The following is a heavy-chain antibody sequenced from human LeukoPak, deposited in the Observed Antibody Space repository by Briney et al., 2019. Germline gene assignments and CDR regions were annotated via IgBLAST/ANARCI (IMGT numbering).Heavy chain of an antibody. Sequence: GGSLRLSCAASGFTFSSYGMHWVRHAPGKGLEWVAVIWYDGSNKYYADSVKGRFTISRDNSKNTLYLQMNSLRAEDTAVYYCAKRQYSSGWYNFDYWGQGTLVTVSS. CDR1: GFTFSSYG. V-gene: IGHV3-33*06. D-gene: IGHD6-19*01. J-gene: IGHJ4*02. CDR3: AKRQYSSGWYNFDY. CDR2: IWYDGSNK.